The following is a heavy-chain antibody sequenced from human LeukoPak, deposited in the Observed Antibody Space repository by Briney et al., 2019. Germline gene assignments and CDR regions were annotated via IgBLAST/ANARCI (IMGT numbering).Heavy chain of an antibody. D-gene: IGHD6-19*01. J-gene: IGHJ4*02. CDR2: IKQDGSEK. CDR1: GFTFSSYW. CDR3: SKHGYSSGWPQVPCDY. V-gene: IGHV3-7*03. Sequence: GGSLRLSCVASGFTFSSYWMSWVRQAPGKGLEWVANIKQDGSEKYYVDSVKGRFTISRDNSKNTLYLQMNSLRAEDTAVYYCSKHGYSSGWPQVPCDYWGQGTLVTVSS.